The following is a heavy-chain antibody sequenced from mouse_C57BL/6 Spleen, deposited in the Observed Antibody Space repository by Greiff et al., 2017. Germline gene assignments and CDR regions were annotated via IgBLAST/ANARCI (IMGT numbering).Heavy chain of an antibody. CDR1: GFTFSDYG. D-gene: IGHD1-1*01. V-gene: IGHV5-17*01. CDR3: AKDYYGSKFAY. Sequence: EVKLMESGGGLVKPGGSLKLSCAASGFTFSDYGMHWVRQAPEKGLEWVAYISSGSSTIYYADTVKGRFTISRDNATNTLFLQMTSLRSEDTALYYCAKDYYGSKFAYWGQGTLVTVSA. J-gene: IGHJ3*01. CDR2: ISSGSSTI.